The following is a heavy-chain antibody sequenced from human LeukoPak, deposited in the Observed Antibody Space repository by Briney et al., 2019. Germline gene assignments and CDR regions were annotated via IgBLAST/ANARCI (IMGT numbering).Heavy chain of an antibody. Sequence: GGSLRLSCAASGFTFSSYWMSWVRQAPGKGLEWVANIKQDGSEKYYVDSVKGRFTISRDNAKNSLYLQMNSLRAEDTAVYYCARVERSSSWYLPNYYYYYMDVWGKGTTVTVSS. CDR3: ARVERSSSWYLPNYYYYYMDV. D-gene: IGHD6-13*01. CDR2: IKQDGSEK. V-gene: IGHV3-7*01. J-gene: IGHJ6*03. CDR1: GFTFSSYW.